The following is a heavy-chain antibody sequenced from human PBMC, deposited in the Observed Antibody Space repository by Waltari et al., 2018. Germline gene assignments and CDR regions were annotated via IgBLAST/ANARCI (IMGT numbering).Heavy chain of an antibody. J-gene: IGHJ5*02. CDR3: AREFDSSGYYYRAA. V-gene: IGHV4-39*07. D-gene: IGHD3-22*01. CDR2: IYYSGST. Sequence: QLQLQESGPGLVKPSETLSFTCTVSGGSISSSSYYWGWIRQPPGKGLEWIGSIYYSGSTYYNPSLKSRVTISVDTSKNQFSLRLRSVTVADTAVYYCAREFDSSGYYYRAAWGQGALVTVSS. CDR1: GGSISSSSYY.